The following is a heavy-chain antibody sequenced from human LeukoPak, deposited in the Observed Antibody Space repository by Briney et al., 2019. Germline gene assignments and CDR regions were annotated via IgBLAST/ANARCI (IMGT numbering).Heavy chain of an antibody. D-gene: IGHD4-11*01. CDR3: ATDPGADSNYAY. J-gene: IGHJ4*02. CDR2: FDPEDGET. Sequence: ASVKVSCKVSGYTLTELSMHWVRQAPGKGLEWMGGFDPEDGETIYAQKFQGRVTMTEDTSTDTAYMELSSLRSEDMAVYYCATDPGADSNYAYWGQGTLVTVSS. CDR1: GYTLTELS. V-gene: IGHV1-24*01.